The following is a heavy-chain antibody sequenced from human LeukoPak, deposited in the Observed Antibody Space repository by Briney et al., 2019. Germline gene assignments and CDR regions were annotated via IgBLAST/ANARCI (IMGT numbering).Heavy chain of an antibody. CDR3: ARGFGIAAAGTTD. CDR2: INHSGST. Sequence: SETLSLTCTVSGGSISSDYWSWIRQPPGKGLEWIGEINHSGSTNYNPSLKSRVTISVDTSKNQFSLKLSSVTAADTAVYYCARGFGIAAAGTTDWGQETLVTVSS. J-gene: IGHJ4*02. D-gene: IGHD6-13*01. V-gene: IGHV4-34*01. CDR1: GGSISSDY.